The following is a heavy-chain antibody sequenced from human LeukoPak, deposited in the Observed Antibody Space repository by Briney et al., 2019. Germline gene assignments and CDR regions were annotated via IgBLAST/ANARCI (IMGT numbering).Heavy chain of an antibody. CDR3: AKRKSSPYWYFDL. Sequence: GGSLRLSCAASGFTFSAYAMTWVRQAPGKGLEWVSVISGNGGGTYYADSVKGRFTISRDNSKNTLYLQMNSLRAEDTAVYYCAKRKSSPYWYFDLWGRGTLVTVSS. J-gene: IGHJ2*01. CDR1: GFTFSAYA. V-gene: IGHV3-23*01. CDR2: ISGNGGGT.